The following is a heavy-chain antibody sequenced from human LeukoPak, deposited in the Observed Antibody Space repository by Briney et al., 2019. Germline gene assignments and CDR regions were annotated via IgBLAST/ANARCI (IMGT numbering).Heavy chain of an antibody. Sequence: SETLSLTCAVYGGSFSGYYWSWIRQPPGKGLEWIGEINHSGSTNYNPSLKSRATISVDTSKNQFSLKLSSVTAADTAVYYCVRGRYSSGWFKDKNWFDPWGQGIPVTVSS. V-gene: IGHV4-34*01. CDR1: GGSFSGYY. J-gene: IGHJ5*02. CDR2: INHSGST. CDR3: VRGRYSSGWFKDKNWFDP. D-gene: IGHD6-19*01.